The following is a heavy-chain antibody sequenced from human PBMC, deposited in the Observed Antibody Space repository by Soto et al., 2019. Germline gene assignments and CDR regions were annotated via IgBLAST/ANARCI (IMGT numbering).Heavy chain of an antibody. J-gene: IGHJ3*02. Sequence: GASVKVSCKASGGTFISYTISWVRQAPGQGLEWMGRIIPILGIANYAQKFQGRVTITADKSTSTAYMELSSLRSEDTAVYYCARVEYYDFWSGQHTDRQYAFDIWGQGTMVTVSS. CDR2: IIPILGIA. V-gene: IGHV1-69*02. CDR1: GGTFISYT. CDR3: ARVEYYDFWSGQHTDRQYAFDI. D-gene: IGHD3-3*01.